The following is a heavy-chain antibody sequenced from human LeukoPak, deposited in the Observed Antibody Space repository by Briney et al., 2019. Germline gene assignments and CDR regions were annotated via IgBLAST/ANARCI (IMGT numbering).Heavy chain of an antibody. J-gene: IGHJ4*02. D-gene: IGHD3-16*01. Sequence: ASVKVSCKAPGYTFTSYAMHWVRQAPGQRLEWMGWINAGNGNTKYSQKFQGRVTITRDTSASTAYMELSSLRSEDTAVYYCARDGTVTTFGPEGYFNYWGQGTLVTVSS. CDR2: INAGNGNT. V-gene: IGHV1-3*01. CDR3: ARDGTVTTFGPEGYFNY. CDR1: GYTFTSYA.